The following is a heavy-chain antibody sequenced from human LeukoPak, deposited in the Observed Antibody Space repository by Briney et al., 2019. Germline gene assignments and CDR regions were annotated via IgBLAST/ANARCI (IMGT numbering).Heavy chain of an antibody. Sequence: PSETLSLTCAVYGGSFSGYYWSWIRQPPGKGLEWIGEINHSGSTNYNPSLKSRVTISVDTSKNQFSLKLSPVTAADTAVYYCARAFRGFDPWGQGTLVTVSS. J-gene: IGHJ5*02. V-gene: IGHV4-34*01. CDR3: ARAFRGFDP. CDR1: GGSFSGYY. CDR2: INHSGST.